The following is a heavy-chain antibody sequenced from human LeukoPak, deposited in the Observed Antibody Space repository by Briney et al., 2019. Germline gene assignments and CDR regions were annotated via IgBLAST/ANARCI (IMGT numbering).Heavy chain of an antibody. V-gene: IGHV3-74*01. CDR1: GFTLGSAW. J-gene: IGHJ5*02. CDR3: ARDLGQYYDTSDNWFDP. D-gene: IGHD3-22*01. Sequence: GGSLRLSCTASGFTLGSAWIHWVRQVPGQGLEWVSRISPEGDKSYVNSVKGRFTISRDNAKNSLYLQMNSLRAEDTAVYYCARDLGQYYDTSDNWFDPWGQGTLVTVSS. CDR2: ISPEGDK.